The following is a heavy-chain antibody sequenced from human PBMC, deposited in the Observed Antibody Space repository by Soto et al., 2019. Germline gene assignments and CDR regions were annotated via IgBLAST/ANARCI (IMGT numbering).Heavy chain of an antibody. CDR2: IKSKTDGGAT. V-gene: IGHV3-15*01. D-gene: IGHD6-19*01. CDR1: GFTFSNAW. J-gene: IGHJ4*02. CDR3: TTATRRKYNGGFDFDY. Sequence: PGGSLRLSCAASGFTFSNAWMSWVRQAPGKGLDWVGRIKSKTDGGATDYAALVKGRFSISRDDSKNTLYVQMNSLKAEDTAIYYCTTATRRKYNGGFDFDYWGPGTLVTVSS.